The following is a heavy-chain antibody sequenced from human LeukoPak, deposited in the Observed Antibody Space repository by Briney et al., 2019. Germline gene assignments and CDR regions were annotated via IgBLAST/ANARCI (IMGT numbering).Heavy chain of an antibody. V-gene: IGHV3-49*03. CDR1: GFTFGDYA. CDR3: TRAGDYYDSSGYPTRFDY. D-gene: IGHD3-22*01. CDR2: IRSKAYGGTT. J-gene: IGHJ4*02. Sequence: PGRSLRLSCTAPGFTFGDYAMSWFRQAPGKGLEWVGFIRSKAYGGTTEYAASVKGRFTISRDDSKSIAYLQMNSLKTEDTAVYYCTRAGDYYDSSGYPTRFDYWGQGTLVTVSS.